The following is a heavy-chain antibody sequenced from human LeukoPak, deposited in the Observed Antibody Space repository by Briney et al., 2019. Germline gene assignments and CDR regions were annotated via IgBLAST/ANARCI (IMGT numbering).Heavy chain of an antibody. J-gene: IGHJ4*02. CDR2: ISAYNGNT. CDR1: GYTFTSYG. D-gene: IGHD6-19*01. V-gene: IGHV1-18*01. Sequence: ASVKVSCKASGYTFTSYGISWVRQAPGQGLEWMGWISAYNGNTNYAQKLQGRVTMTTDTSTSTAYMELRSLRSDDTAVYCCARPAGYSSGWSDFDYWGQGTLVTVSS. CDR3: ARPAGYSSGWSDFDY.